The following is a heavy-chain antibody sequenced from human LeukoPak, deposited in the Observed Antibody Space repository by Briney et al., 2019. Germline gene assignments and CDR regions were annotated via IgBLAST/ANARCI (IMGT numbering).Heavy chain of an antibody. CDR2: INSDGSTT. D-gene: IGHD3-10*01. Sequence: EGSLRLSCAASGFTFSAYWMHWVRQVPGKGLVWVSHINSDGSTTTYADSVKGRFTISRDNAKNTLFLQMKSLRAEDTAVYYCVRDRGGLLIVYWGQGSLVPVSS. CDR1: GFTFSAYW. CDR3: VRDRGGLLIVY. V-gene: IGHV3-74*01. J-gene: IGHJ4*02.